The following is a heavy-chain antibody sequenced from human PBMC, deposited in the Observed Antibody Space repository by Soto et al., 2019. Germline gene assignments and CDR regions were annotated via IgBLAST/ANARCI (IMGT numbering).Heavy chain of an antibody. CDR3: ARGLAAAAHGGYGMDV. J-gene: IGHJ6*02. V-gene: IGHV4-34*01. CDR2: INHSGST. D-gene: IGHD6-25*01. Sequence: PSETLSLTCAVYGGSFSGYYWSWIRQPPGKGLEWIGEINHSGSTNYNPSLKSRVTISVDTSKNQLSLKLSSVTAADTAVYYCARGLAAAAHGGYGMDVWGQGTTVTVSS. CDR1: GGSFSGYY.